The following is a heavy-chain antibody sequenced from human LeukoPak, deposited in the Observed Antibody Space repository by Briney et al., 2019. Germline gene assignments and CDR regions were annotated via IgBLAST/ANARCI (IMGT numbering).Heavy chain of an antibody. V-gene: IGHV3-48*01. J-gene: IGHJ4*02. Sequence: GGTLRLSCAASGFTFSSYGMSWVRQAPGKGLEWVSYISSSSSTIYYADSVKGRFTISRDNSKNTLYLQMNSLRAEDTAVYYCARDIVAVAAYCFDYWGQGTLVTVSS. CDR2: ISSSSSTI. CDR3: ARDIVAVAAYCFDY. CDR1: GFTFSSYG. D-gene: IGHD6-19*01.